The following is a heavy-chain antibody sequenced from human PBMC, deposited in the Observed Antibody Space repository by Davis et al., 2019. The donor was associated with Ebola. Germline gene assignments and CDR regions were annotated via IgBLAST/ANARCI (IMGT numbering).Heavy chain of an antibody. Sequence: ASVQDSCKASAGTFSSYAISWVRQAPGQGLEWMGWIRAYNGNTNYAQKLQCRVTMTTDTSTSTAYMELRSLRSDDTAVYYCARDNWNQRRAFDIWGQGTMVTVSS. D-gene: IGHD1-20*01. CDR2: IRAYNGNT. CDR1: AGTFSSYA. CDR3: ARDNWNQRRAFDI. J-gene: IGHJ3*02. V-gene: IGHV1-18*01.